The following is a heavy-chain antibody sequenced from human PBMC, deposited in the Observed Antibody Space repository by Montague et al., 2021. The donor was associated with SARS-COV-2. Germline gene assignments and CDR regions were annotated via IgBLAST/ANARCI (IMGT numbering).Heavy chain of an antibody. CDR2: IYSDGNT. CDR3: ARGESTGWYNYFDY. J-gene: IGHJ4*02. CDR1: GLTVSDNF. V-gene: IGHV3-66*02. D-gene: IGHD6-19*01. Sequence: SLRLSCAASGLTVSDNFMTWVRQAPGRGLEWVSIIYSDGNTYYTDSVRGRFTISRDYSKNTLFLQMNSLRLEDTAVYYCARGESTGWYNYFDYWGQGTLVTVSS.